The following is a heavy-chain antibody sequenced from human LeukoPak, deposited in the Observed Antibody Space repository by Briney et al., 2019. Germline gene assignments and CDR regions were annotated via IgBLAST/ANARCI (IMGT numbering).Heavy chain of an antibody. CDR1: GGSISSYY. D-gene: IGHD3-10*01. CDR3: ASNYYGSGSLDY. Sequence: PSETLSLTCTVSGGSISSYYWSWIRQPPGKGLEWIGYIYYSGSTNYNPSLKSGVPISVDTSKNQFSLKLSSVTAADTAVYYCASNYYGSGSLDYWGQGNLVTVSS. CDR2: IYYSGST. J-gene: IGHJ4*02. V-gene: IGHV4-59*08.